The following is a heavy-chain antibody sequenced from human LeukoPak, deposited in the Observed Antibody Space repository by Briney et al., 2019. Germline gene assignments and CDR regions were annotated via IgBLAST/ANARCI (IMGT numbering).Heavy chain of an antibody. CDR3: AREGDYYDSSGSDAFDI. V-gene: IGHV4-61*02. Sequence: SETLSLTCTVSGGSISSGSYYWSWIRQPAGKGLEWIVRIYTSGSTNYNPSLKSRVTISVDTSKNQFSLKLSSVTAADTAVYYCAREGDYYDSSGSDAFDIWGQGTMVTVSS. D-gene: IGHD3-22*01. J-gene: IGHJ3*02. CDR2: IYTSGST. CDR1: GGSISSGSYY.